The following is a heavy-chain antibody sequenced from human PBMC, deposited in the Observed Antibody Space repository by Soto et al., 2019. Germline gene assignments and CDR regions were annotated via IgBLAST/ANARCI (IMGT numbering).Heavy chain of an antibody. CDR2: IWYDGSNK. CDR3: ARDGPGTVTYYYYYYMDV. CDR1: GFTFSSYG. J-gene: IGHJ6*03. V-gene: IGHV3-33*01. Sequence: QVQLVESGGGVVQPGRSLRLSCAASGFTFSSYGMHWVRQAPGKGLEWVAVIWYDGSNKYYADSVKGRFTISRDNSKNTLYQQMNSLRAEDTAVYYCARDGPGTVTYYYYYYMDVWGKGTTVTVSS. D-gene: IGHD4-17*01.